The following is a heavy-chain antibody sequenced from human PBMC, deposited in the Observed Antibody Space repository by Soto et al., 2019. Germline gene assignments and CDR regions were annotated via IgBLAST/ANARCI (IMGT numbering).Heavy chain of an antibody. V-gene: IGHV1-18*01. CDR2: ISAHNGNT. J-gene: IGHJ4*02. CDR1: GYDFTTYG. Sequence: QVHLVQSGAEVKKPGASVKVSCKGSGYDFTTYGITWVRQAPGQGLEWMAWISAHNGNTDYAQKRQGRVTVTRDTSTSTAYMELRSLRSDDTAVYYCARGRYGDYWGQGDLVTVSS. D-gene: IGHD1-1*01. CDR3: ARGRYGDY.